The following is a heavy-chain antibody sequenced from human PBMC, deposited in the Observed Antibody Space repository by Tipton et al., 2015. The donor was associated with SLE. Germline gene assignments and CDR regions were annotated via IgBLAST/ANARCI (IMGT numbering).Heavy chain of an antibody. CDR2: LNSDETST. J-gene: IGHJ3*02. D-gene: IGHD3-10*01. Sequence: GSLRLSCAASGFRISDYWMYWVRQAPGKGLVWVSRLNSDETSTGYADFVKGRFTISRDNGKNTAYLQMNSLRAEDTAVYYCARARSGVGSGFDIWGRGTKVTVSS. V-gene: IGHV3-74*01. CDR3: ARARSGVGSGFDI. CDR1: GFRISDYW.